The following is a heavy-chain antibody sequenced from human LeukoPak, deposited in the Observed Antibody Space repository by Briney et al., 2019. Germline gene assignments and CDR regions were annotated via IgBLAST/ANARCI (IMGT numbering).Heavy chain of an antibody. Sequence: SGNFSCKASGYTSTRDDINWARQAPGQGLEWMGGTTPVFGTANYAQKFQDRITIPADESTSTAYMELGSLRSEDTAVYFCATMKRSYSVFDYWGQGTLVTVSS. J-gene: IGHJ4*02. D-gene: IGHD3-10*01. V-gene: IGHV1-69*13. CDR3: ATMKRSYSVFDY. CDR1: GYTSTRDD. CDR2: TTPVFGTA.